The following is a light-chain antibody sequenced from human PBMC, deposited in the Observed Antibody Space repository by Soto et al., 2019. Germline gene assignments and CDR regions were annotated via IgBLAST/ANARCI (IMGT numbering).Light chain of an antibody. CDR3: CSYTSSGTWV. V-gene: IGLV2-14*01. CDR2: EVS. CDR1: SSDVGGYNY. J-gene: IGLJ3*02. Sequence: QSALTQPASVSGSPGQSITISCTGTSSDVGGYNYVSWCQQHPGKAPKLMIYEVSNRPSGVSNRFSGSKSGNTASLTISGLQAEDEADYYCCSYTSSGTWVFGGGTKLPS.